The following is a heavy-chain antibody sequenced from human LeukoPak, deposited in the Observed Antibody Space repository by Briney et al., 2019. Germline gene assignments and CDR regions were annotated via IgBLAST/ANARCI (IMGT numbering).Heavy chain of an antibody. J-gene: IGHJ4*02. CDR1: GYTFTIYG. Sequence: GASVTVSFKASGYTFTIYGISWGRQAPGQGLEWMGWISAYNGNTNYAQKLQGRVTMTTDTSTSTAYMELRSLRSDDTAVYYCARDRYCSGGSCYSAVDYWGQGTLVTVSS. CDR3: ARDRYCSGGSCYSAVDY. CDR2: ISAYNGNT. D-gene: IGHD2-15*01. V-gene: IGHV1-18*01.